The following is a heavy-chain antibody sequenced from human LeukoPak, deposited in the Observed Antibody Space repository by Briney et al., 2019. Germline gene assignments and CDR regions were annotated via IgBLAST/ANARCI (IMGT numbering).Heavy chain of an antibody. CDR2: ISSRGSTI. V-gene: IGHV3-11*04. D-gene: IGHD4-17*01. J-gene: IGHJ4*02. CDR3: ARQNLYGDYPDY. CDR1: GFTFSDYY. Sequence: GGSLRLSCGASGFTFSDYYMSWLRQAPGKGQEWVSYISSRGSTIYYADSVKGRITISRDNAKNSLYLLINSLRAEDTAVYYCARQNLYGDYPDYWGQGTLATVCS.